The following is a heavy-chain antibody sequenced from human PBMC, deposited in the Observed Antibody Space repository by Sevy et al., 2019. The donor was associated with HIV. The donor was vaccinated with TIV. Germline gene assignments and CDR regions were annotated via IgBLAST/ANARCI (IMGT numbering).Heavy chain of an antibody. CDR3: AREGGYSAKNDAFAF. V-gene: IGHV3-30-3*01. Sequence: GGSLRLSCAASGLTFRSHAMHWVRQAPGKGLEWVTVISYDGAVRYYGESVKGRFTVSGDNSKNTLYLQMNSLRPDDTAVYYCAREGGYSAKNDAFAFWGQGTMVTVSS. CDR2: ISYDGAVR. J-gene: IGHJ3*01. CDR1: GLTFRSHA. D-gene: IGHD1-26*01.